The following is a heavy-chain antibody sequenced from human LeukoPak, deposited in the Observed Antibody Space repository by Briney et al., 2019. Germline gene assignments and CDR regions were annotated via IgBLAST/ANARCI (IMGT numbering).Heavy chain of an antibody. CDR1: GFTFSSYW. D-gene: IGHD3-9*01. Sequence: PGGSLRLSCAASGFTFSSYWMSWVRRAPGKGLEWVANIKQDGSEKYYVDSVKGRFTISRDNAKNSLYLQMNSLRAEDTAVYYCVRVSYDILTGYSGDDAFDIWGQGTMVTVSS. CDR2: IKQDGSEK. J-gene: IGHJ3*02. CDR3: VRVSYDILTGYSGDDAFDI. V-gene: IGHV3-7*03.